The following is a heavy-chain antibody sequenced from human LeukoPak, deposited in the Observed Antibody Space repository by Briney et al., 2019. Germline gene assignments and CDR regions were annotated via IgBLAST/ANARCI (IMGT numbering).Heavy chain of an antibody. V-gene: IGHV4-4*07. D-gene: IGHD3-9*01. J-gene: IGHJ2*01. CDR3: ARDVGGRYDILTGYSYWYFDL. CDR1: GGSISSYY. CDR2: IYTSGST. Sequence: PSETLSLTCTVSGGSISSYYWSWIRQPAGKGLEWIGRIYTSGSTNYNPSLKSRVTMSVDTSKNQFSLKLSSVTAADTAVYYCARDVGGRYDILTGYSYWYFDLWGRGTLVTVSS.